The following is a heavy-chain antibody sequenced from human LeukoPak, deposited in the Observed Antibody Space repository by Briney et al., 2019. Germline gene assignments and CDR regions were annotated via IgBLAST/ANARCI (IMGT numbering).Heavy chain of an antibody. J-gene: IGHJ4*02. CDR1: GGSISSGDYY. CDR3: ARHGSYYFDY. CDR2: IYYSGST. V-gene: IGHV4-30-4*08. Sequence: SQTLSLTCTVSGGSISSGDYYWSWIRQPPGKGLEWIGYIYYSGSTYYNPSLKSRVTISVDTSKSQFSLKLSSVTVADTAVYYCARHGSYYFDYWGQGTLVTVSS. D-gene: IGHD3-10*01.